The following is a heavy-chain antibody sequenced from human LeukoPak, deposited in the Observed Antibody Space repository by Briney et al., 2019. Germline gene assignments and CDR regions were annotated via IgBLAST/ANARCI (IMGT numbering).Heavy chain of an antibody. V-gene: IGHV3-15*01. D-gene: IGHD3-10*01. CDR3: AKDTRYGSGSSVWFDP. J-gene: IGHJ5*02. CDR1: GFTFSNAW. CDR2: IKSKTDGGTT. Sequence: TGGSLRLSCAASGFTFSNAWMTWVRQAPGKGLEWVGRIKSKTDGGTTDYAAPAKGRFTISRDDSKNTLYLQMNSLRAEDTAVYYCAKDTRYGSGSSVWFDPWGQGTLVTVSS.